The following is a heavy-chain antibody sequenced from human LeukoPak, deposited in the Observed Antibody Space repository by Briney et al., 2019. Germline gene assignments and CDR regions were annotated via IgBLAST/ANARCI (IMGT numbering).Heavy chain of an antibody. D-gene: IGHD3-22*01. CDR2: IYYSGNT. Sequence: SETLSLTCTVSGGSISPYYWSWIRQSPGKGLEWIGFIYYSGNTDYNPSLKSRVTISLEMSKNQFYLKLSSVTAADTAVYYCARVGFYDSSSYYFDYWGQGTLVTVSS. V-gene: IGHV4-59*08. CDR1: GGSISPYY. J-gene: IGHJ4*02. CDR3: ARVGFYDSSSYYFDY.